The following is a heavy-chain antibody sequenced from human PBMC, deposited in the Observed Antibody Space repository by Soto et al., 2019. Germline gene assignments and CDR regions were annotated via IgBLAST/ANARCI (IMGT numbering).Heavy chain of an antibody. D-gene: IGHD3-9*01. CDR2: IKSKTDGGTA. CDR1: GFNLSHPW. CDR3: TTGIYYDILTGYHNVAY. V-gene: IGHV3-15*01. J-gene: IGHJ4*02. Sequence: GGSLRLSCVASGFNLSHPWMTWVRQAAGKWLEWIGRIKSKTDGGTADYAAPVKGRATISRDDSKNTVYLQMKSLKTEDTAVYYCTTGIYYDILTGYHNVAYWGQGA.